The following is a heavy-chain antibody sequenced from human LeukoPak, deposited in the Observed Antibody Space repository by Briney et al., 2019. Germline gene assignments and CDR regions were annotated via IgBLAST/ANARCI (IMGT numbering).Heavy chain of an antibody. D-gene: IGHD3-22*01. CDR3: ARGRQEISMIVVVMTAVSYYLDV. V-gene: IGHV4-34*01. J-gene: IGHJ6*03. CDR1: GVSFSGYY. CDR2: INPSGST. Sequence: SETLSLTCAVYGVSFSGYYWTWIRQSPGKGLEWIGEINPSGSTYYSPSLKSRLTISRDTSKSQFSLRLSSVTAADTAVYYCARGRQEISMIVVVMTAVSYYLDVWGKGTTVTVS.